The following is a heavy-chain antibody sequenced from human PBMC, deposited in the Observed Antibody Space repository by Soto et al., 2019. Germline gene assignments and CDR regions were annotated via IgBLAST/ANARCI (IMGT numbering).Heavy chain of an antibody. J-gene: IGHJ6*03. CDR1: GCTFSSYW. D-gene: IGHD6-13*01. CDR2: IKQDGSEK. Sequence: WGSLRLSCAASGCTFSSYWMSWIRQAPGHGLEWVANIKQDGSEKYYVDSVKGRFTISRDNAKNSLYLQMNSLRAEDTAVYYCARDVGSSPYYYYYYMDVWGKGTTVTVSS. V-gene: IGHV3-7*01. CDR3: ARDVGSSPYYYYYYMDV.